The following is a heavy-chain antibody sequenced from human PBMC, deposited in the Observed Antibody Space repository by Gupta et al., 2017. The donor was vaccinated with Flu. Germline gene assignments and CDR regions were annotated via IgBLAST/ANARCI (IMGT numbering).Heavy chain of an antibody. V-gene: IGHV4-4*07. Sequence: QVQLQESGPGLVTPSETLSLTCTVSGGSISSYCWRWIRQPAGTGLEWIGRIYTSGNTNYNPSLRSRVTMSVDTSKNQFSLKLSSVTAADTAVYYCAKILYGYCSSTSCYTEALYFDLWGRGTLVTVSS. J-gene: IGHJ2*01. D-gene: IGHD2-2*02. CDR3: AKILYGYCSSTSCYTEALYFDL. CDR1: GGSISSYC. CDR2: IYTSGNT.